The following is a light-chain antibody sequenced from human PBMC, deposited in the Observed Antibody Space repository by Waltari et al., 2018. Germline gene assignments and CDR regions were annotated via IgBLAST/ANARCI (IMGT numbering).Light chain of an antibody. V-gene: IGLV2-23*02. J-gene: IGLJ2*01. CDR2: EVI. CDR1: SRDVGVYNF. Sequence: QPALPQPASVSGSPGQPITTSCTGSSRDVGVYNFVTRYQQHPGKAPKLLIYEVIKRPSGVSIRFSGSKSGNTASLTISGLQAEDEADYYCCSYIGRALFGGGTKLTVL. CDR3: CSYIGRAL.